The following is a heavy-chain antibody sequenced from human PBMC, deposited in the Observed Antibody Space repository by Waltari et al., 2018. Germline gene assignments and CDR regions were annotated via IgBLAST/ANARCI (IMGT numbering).Heavy chain of an antibody. CDR1: GFTFSSYS. CDR2: ISSSSSYI. J-gene: IGHJ4*02. CDR3: ARVKSGMAKY. Sequence: EVQLVESGGGLVKPGGSLRLSCAASGFTFSSYSMTWVRQAPGKGLEWVSSISSSSSYIYYADSVKGRFTISRDNAKNSLYLQMNSLRAEDTAVYYCARVKSGMAKYWGQGTLVTVSS. D-gene: IGHD6-25*01. V-gene: IGHV3-21*01.